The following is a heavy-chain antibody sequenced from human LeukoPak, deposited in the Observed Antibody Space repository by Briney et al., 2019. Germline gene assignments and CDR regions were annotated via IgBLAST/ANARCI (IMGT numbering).Heavy chain of an antibody. J-gene: IGHJ3*02. CDR1: GGSISSYY. V-gene: IGHV4-59*01. CDR2: IYYSGST. CDR3: AIVEAYQWLVSPPARAFDI. Sequence: SETLSLTCTVSGGSISSYYWSWIRQPPGKGLEWIGYIYYSGSTNYNPSLKSRVTISVDTSKNQFSLKLSSVTAADTAVYYCAIVEAYQWLVSPPARAFDIWGQGTMVTVSS. D-gene: IGHD6-19*01.